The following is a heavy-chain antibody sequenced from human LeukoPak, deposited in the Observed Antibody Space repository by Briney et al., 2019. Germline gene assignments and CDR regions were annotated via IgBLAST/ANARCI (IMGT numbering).Heavy chain of an antibody. CDR2: IYTSGST. D-gene: IGHD3-16*02. V-gene: IGHV4-61*02. CDR3: ASLIYDYVWGSYRYDYYFDY. CDR1: GRSISSGSYY. J-gene: IGHJ4*02. Sequence: SETLSLTCTVSGRSISSGSYYWSWIRQPAGKGLEWIGGIYTSGSTNYNPSLKSRVTISVDTSKNQFSLKLSSVTAADTAVYYCASLIYDYVWGSYRYDYYFDYWGQGTLITVSS.